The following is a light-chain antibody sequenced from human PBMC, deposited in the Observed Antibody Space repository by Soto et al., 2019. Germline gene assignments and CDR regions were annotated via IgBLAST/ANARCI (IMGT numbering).Light chain of an antibody. V-gene: IGLV1-47*01. CDR1: SSNIGNNF. Sequence: QLVLTQPPSVSGTPGQRVTISCSGSSSNIGNNFVYWYQHLPGAAPTLVVYSDNHRPSGVPVRFSGSKSGTSASLTISGLRSEDEATYYCATWDDSLSVFVVFGGGTQLTVL. CDR3: ATWDDSLSVFVV. J-gene: IGLJ7*01. CDR2: SDN.